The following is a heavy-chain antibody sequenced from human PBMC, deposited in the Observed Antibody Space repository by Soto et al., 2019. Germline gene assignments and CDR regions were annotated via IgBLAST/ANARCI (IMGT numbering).Heavy chain of an antibody. CDR1: GGSISSSSYY. CDR2: IYYSGST. V-gene: IGHV4-39*01. J-gene: IGHJ4*02. CDR3: ARHLAPHEARFDY. Sequence: QLQLQASGPGLVKPSETLSLTCTVSGGSISSSSYYCVWIRQPPGKGLEWIGSIYYSGSTYYNPSLTSRGTVSVETSKNQGSLKLCSVTAGDTAVYDCARHLAPHEARFDYWVQGTLVTVSS.